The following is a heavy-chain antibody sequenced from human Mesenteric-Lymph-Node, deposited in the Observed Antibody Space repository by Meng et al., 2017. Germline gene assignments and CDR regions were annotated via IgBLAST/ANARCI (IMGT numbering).Heavy chain of an antibody. D-gene: IGHD2/OR15-2a*01. CDR3: ARGFLSFVRVFDY. J-gene: IGHJ4*02. CDR2: INHSGST. Sequence: QVQLQQLGEGLWKPSESLSLTCAVYGVSFSGYYWSWIRQPPGKGLEWIGEINHSGSTNNNPSLKSRVTISVDTSKNQFSLKLRSVTTADTAVYYCARGFLSFVRVFDYWGQGTLVTVSS. V-gene: IGHV4-34*01. CDR1: GVSFSGYY.